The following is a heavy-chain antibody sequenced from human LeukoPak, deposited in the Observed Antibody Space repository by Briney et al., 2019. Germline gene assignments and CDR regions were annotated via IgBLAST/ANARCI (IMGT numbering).Heavy chain of an antibody. V-gene: IGHV4-39*01. CDR1: GGAISNTSYY. J-gene: IGHJ4*02. CDR2: ASYSGST. CDR3: AGLHSYGGNRGIDY. D-gene: IGHD4-23*01. Sequence: KPSETPSLTCTVSGGAISNTSYYWGWIRQPPGNGLEWIGSASYSGSTYYNPSLESRVIISVDTSKNQFSLRLSSVTAADTAIYYCAGLHSYGGNRGIDYWGQGTLVAVSS.